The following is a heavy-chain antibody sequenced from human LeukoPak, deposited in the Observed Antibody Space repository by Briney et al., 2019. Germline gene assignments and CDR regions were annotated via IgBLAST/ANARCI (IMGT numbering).Heavy chain of an antibody. Sequence: ASVKVSCKVSGYTLTELSMHWVRQAPGKGLEWMGGLDPEDGETIYAQKFQGRITMTEDTSTDTAYMELSSLRSEDTAVYYCATRVGSRVSYYFDYWGQGTLVTVSS. V-gene: IGHV1-24*01. CDR3: ATRVGSRVSYYFDY. J-gene: IGHJ4*02. CDR2: LDPEDGET. D-gene: IGHD3-10*01. CDR1: GYTLTELS.